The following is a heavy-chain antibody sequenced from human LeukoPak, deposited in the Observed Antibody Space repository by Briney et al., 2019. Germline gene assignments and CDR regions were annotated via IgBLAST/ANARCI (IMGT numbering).Heavy chain of an antibody. Sequence: ASVKVSCKASGYTFTSYDINWVRQATGQGLEWMGWMNPNSGNTGYAQKFQGRVTITRNTSISTAYMELSSLRSEDTAVYYCARDHSSSWPPSFDYWGQGTLVTVSS. J-gene: IGHJ4*02. CDR3: ARDHSSSWPPSFDY. CDR1: GYTFTSYD. V-gene: IGHV1-8*03. D-gene: IGHD6-13*01. CDR2: MNPNSGNT.